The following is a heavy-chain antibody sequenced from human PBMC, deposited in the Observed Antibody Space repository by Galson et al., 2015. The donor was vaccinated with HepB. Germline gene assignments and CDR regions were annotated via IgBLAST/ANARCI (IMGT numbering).Heavy chain of an antibody. V-gene: IGHV3-20*04. CDR3: ARVASDYGSGSYKAPPDY. CDR1: GFTFDDYG. CDR2: INKNGATR. J-gene: IGHJ4*02. D-gene: IGHD3-10*01. Sequence: SLRLSCASSGFTFDDYGMNWVRQAPGKGREWVSGINKNGATRGYADSVKGRFTISRDNAKNSLYLQMNSLTAGDTALYYCARVASDYGSGSYKAPPDYWGQGTLVTVSS.